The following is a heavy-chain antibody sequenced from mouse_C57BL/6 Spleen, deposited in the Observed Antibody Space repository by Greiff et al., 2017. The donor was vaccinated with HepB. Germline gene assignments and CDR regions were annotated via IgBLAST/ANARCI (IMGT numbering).Heavy chain of an antibody. J-gene: IGHJ3*01. V-gene: IGHV1-55*01. CDR3: ARSGDYDNDFAY. Sequence: VQLQHPGAELVKPGASVKMSCKASGYTFTSYWITWVKQRPGQGLEWIGDIYPGSGSTNYNEKFKSKATLTVDTSSSTAYMQLSSLTSEDSAVYYCARSGDYDNDFAYWGQGTLVTVSA. CDR1: GYTFTSYW. D-gene: IGHD2-4*01. CDR2: IYPGSGST.